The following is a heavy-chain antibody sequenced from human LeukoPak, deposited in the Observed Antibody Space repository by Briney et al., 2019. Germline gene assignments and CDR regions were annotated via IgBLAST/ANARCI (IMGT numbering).Heavy chain of an antibody. CDR3: ARHRRGKGSGSYYFDY. CDR2: IYHSGST. V-gene: IGHV4-4*02. J-gene: IGHJ4*02. Sequence: SGTLSLTCAVSGGSISSSNWWSWVRQPPGKGLEWIGEIYHSGSTNYNPSLKSRVTISVDKSKNQFSLKLSSVTAADTAVYYCARHRRGKGSGSYYFDYWGQGTLVTVSS. CDR1: GGSISSSNW. D-gene: IGHD1-26*01.